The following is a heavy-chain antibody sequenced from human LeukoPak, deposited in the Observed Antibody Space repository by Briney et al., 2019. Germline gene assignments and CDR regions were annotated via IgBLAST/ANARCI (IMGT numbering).Heavy chain of an antibody. V-gene: IGHV1-2*02. J-gene: IGHJ4*02. CDR1: GYTFTGYF. CDR2: IKPNSGGT. Sequence: ASVKVSCKASGYTFTGYFIHWVRQAPGQGLEWMGWIKPNSGGTSYAQKFQGRVTMTTDTSISTAYMELSSLRSDDTAVYYCARVDWLQLIPFDYWGQGTLVTVSS. D-gene: IGHD5-24*01. CDR3: ARVDWLQLIPFDY.